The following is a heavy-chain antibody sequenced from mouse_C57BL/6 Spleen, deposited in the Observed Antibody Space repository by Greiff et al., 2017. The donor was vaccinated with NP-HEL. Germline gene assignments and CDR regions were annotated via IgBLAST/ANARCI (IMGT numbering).Heavy chain of an antibody. D-gene: IGHD2-3*01. J-gene: IGHJ2*01. CDR1: GYAFSSSW. CDR3: AKNDAKDY. Sequence: QVQLQQSGPELVKPGASVKISCKASGYAFSSSWMNWVKQRPGKGLEWIGRIYPGDGDTNYNGKFKGKATRTADKSSSTAYMQLSSLTSEDSAVYFCAKNDAKDYWGKGTTLTVSS. CDR2: IYPGDGDT. V-gene: IGHV1-82*01.